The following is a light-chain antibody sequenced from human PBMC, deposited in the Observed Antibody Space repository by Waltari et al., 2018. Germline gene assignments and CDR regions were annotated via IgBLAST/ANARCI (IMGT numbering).Light chain of an antibody. CDR1: QSIDTY. J-gene: IGKJ5*01. CDR2: AAS. Sequence: DIQMTQSPSSLAASVGDRVTITCRASQSIDTYLNWYQLKPGRAPNLLIYAASTLQYGVSSRFSGSGSGTDFSLTISSLQPEDFATYFCQQSYSSSLTFGQGTRLEI. V-gene: IGKV1-39*01. CDR3: QQSYSSSLT.